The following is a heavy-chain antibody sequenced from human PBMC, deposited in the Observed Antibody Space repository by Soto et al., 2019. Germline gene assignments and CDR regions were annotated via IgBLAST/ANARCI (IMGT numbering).Heavy chain of an antibody. V-gene: IGHV3-23*01. J-gene: IGHJ6*03. Sequence: EVQVLESGGGLVQPGGSLRLSCVGSGFIFSNYAMAWVRQAPGKGLEWVSGFGGSGGTYYADSVKGRYTISSDNSKNTLYLQMNSLRVEDTAVYYCAKSQSYLYCMDVWGKGTAVTVSS. CDR1: GFIFSNYA. CDR2: FGGSGGT. CDR3: AKSQSYLYCMDV.